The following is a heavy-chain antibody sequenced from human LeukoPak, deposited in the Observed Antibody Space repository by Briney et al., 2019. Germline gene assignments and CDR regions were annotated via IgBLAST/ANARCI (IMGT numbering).Heavy chain of an antibody. Sequence: GGSLRLSCAASGFTFSSYSMNWVRQAPGKGLEWVSRINTDGSSTSYADSVKGRFTISRDNSKNTLYLQMNSLRAEDTAVYYCAKKTFMTTVTQGSDYWGQGTLVTVSS. V-gene: IGHV3-74*01. D-gene: IGHD4-17*01. J-gene: IGHJ4*02. CDR3: AKKTFMTTVTQGSDY. CDR2: INTDGSST. CDR1: GFTFSSYS.